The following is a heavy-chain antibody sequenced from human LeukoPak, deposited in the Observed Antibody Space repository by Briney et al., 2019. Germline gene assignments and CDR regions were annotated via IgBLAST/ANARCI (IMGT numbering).Heavy chain of an antibody. D-gene: IGHD2-2*01. CDR3: ARLADCSSTSCYDH. V-gene: IGHV4-39*01. CDR2: IYYSGST. J-gene: IGHJ4*02. CDR1: GGSISSSIYY. Sequence: SETLSLTCTVSGGSISSSIYYWGWIRQPPGKGLEWIGSIYYSGSTYYNPSLKSRVTISVDTSKNQFSLKLKSVTAADMAVYDCARLADCSSTSCYDHWGQGTLVTVSS.